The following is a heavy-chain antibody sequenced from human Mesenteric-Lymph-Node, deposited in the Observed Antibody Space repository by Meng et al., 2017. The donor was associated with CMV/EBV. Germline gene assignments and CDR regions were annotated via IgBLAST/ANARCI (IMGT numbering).Heavy chain of an antibody. Sequence: GSLRLSCAVYGGSFSGYYWSWIRQPPGKGLEWIGEINHSGSTNYNPSLKSRVTISVDTSKNQFSLKLSSVTAADTAVYYCARGRAGIIVVVPAATGYAFDIWGQGTMVTVSS. V-gene: IGHV4-34*01. J-gene: IGHJ3*02. CDR3: ARGRAGIIVVVPAATGYAFDI. CDR2: INHSGST. CDR1: GGSFSGYY. D-gene: IGHD2-2*01.